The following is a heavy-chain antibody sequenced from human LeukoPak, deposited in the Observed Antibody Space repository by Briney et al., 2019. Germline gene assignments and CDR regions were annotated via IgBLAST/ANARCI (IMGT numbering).Heavy chain of an antibody. CDR2: IGYRGGSI. D-gene: IGHD6-19*01. V-gene: IGHV3-23*01. J-gene: IGHJ4*02. Sequence: GGSLRLSCAASGFTFSNYAMSWVRQAPGKGLEWVSIIGYRGGSIYYAYSVQGRFTISRDNSKNTLSLQMNGLRPEDTAVYYCAGGFFSPYYSSDFYYFDYWGQGTLVTVSS. CDR3: AGGFFSPYYSSDFYYFDY. CDR1: GFTFSNYA.